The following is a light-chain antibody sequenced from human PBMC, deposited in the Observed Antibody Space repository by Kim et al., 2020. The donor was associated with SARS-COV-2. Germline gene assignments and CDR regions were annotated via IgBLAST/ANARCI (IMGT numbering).Light chain of an antibody. CDR3: QHYSRFPYT. CDR1: ESIGSW. V-gene: IGKV1-5*03. J-gene: IGKJ2*01. CDR2: LAS. Sequence: SACVGDRVTITCRASESIGSWLAWYQQKPGRAPRLLIYLASTLENGVPARFSGTGSGTEFSLSITSLQPDDFATYYCQHYSRFPYTFGQGTKLEI.